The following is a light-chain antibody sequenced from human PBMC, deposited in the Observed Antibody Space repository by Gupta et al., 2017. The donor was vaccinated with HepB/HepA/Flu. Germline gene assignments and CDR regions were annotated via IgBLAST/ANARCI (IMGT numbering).Light chain of an antibody. CDR1: FSNIGNYD. CDR3: GSWDSTLKAWL. CDR2: ENK. J-gene: IGLJ2*01. V-gene: IGLV1-51*02. Sequence: QSVLPQPPSMSAAPGQKVTSSCSGGFSNIGNYDVSWYQRLPSTAPKLLIYENKKRPSVIPDRFSGSKSGTSATLAITGLQTGDDADYFCGSWDSTLKAWLFGGGTKLTVL.